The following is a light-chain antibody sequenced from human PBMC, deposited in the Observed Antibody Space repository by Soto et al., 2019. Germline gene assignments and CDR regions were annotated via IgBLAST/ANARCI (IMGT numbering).Light chain of an antibody. CDR3: QQYNNWPRT. CDR1: QSVSSD. CDR2: GAS. V-gene: IGKV3-15*01. J-gene: IGKJ1*01. Sequence: EIVMTQSPATLSVSPGERATLSCRASQSVSSDLAWYQQKSGQAPRLLIYGASTRATGIPARFSGSGSGTEFTLTISNLQSEDFVLYYCQQYNNWPRTFGQGTQVEIK.